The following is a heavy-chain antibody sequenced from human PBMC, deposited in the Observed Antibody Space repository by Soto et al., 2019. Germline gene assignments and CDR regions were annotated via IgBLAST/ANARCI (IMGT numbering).Heavy chain of an antibody. D-gene: IGHD2-15*01. CDR1: GGSISSSSYY. CDR3: ARLALPPYYYYGMDV. J-gene: IGHJ6*02. Sequence: QLQLQESGPGLVKPSETLSLTCTVSGGSISSSSYYWGWIRQPPGKGLEWIGSIYYSGSTYYNPSLKSRVTISVDTSKNQFSLKLSSVTAADTAVYYCARLALPPYYYYGMDVWGQGTTVTVSS. V-gene: IGHV4-39*01. CDR2: IYYSGST.